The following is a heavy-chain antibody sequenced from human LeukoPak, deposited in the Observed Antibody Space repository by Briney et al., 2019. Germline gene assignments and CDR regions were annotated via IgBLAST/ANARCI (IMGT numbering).Heavy chain of an antibody. CDR1: GYTFTNYG. D-gene: IGHD3-3*01. CDR3: ARDSPPDYDFWRGYLGGWFDP. J-gene: IGHJ5*02. V-gene: IGHV1-2*02. CDR2: INPNSGGT. Sequence: ASVKVSCKASGYTFTNYGISWVRQAPGQGLEWMGWINPNSGGTNYAQKFQGRVTMTRDTSISTAYMELSRLRSDDTAVYYCARDSPPDYDFWRGYLGGWFDPWGQGTLVTVSS.